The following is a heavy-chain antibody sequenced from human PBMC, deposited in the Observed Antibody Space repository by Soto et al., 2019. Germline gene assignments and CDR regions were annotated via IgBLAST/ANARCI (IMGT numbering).Heavy chain of an antibody. D-gene: IGHD6-13*01. Sequence: QVTVKESGPVLVKPTETLTLTCTVSGFSLSNAGLGVSWIRQPPGKALEWLAHIFSNDEKSYSTSLKSRLTISKDTSKSQVVLTLTNMDPVDTAAYYCASAYSTCWYWFDPWGQGTLVTVSS. CDR3: ASAYSTCWYWFDP. CDR1: GFSLSNAGLG. J-gene: IGHJ5*02. V-gene: IGHV2-26*01. CDR2: IFSNDEK.